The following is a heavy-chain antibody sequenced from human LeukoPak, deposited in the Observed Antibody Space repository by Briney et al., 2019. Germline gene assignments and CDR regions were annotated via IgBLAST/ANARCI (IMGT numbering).Heavy chain of an antibody. CDR1: GGSISGYY. Sequence: SETLSLTCTVSGGSISGYYWSWIRQPPGKGLEWIGYIYDSGSTNYNPSLKSRVTISVDTSKNQFSLNLSSVTAADTAVYYCAGGSGWPHFDYWGRGALVTVSS. J-gene: IGHJ4*02. CDR3: AGGSGWPHFDY. D-gene: IGHD6-19*01. CDR2: IYDSGST. V-gene: IGHV4-59*01.